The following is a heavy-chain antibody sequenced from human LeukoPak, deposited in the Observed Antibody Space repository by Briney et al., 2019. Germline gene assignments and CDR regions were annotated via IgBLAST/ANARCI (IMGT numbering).Heavy chain of an antibody. CDR3: AREDYDFWSGYSVPPPYYYFYYMDV. D-gene: IGHD3-3*01. CDR2: TKQDGSEK. J-gene: IGHJ6*03. Sequence: GGSLRLSCAASGFTFSSYWMSWVRQAPGKGLEWVANTKQDGSEKYYVDSVKGRFTISRDNAKNSLYLQMNSLRAEDTAVYYCAREDYDFWSGYSVPPPYYYFYYMDVWGKGTTVTVSS. CDR1: GFTFSSYW. V-gene: IGHV3-7*01.